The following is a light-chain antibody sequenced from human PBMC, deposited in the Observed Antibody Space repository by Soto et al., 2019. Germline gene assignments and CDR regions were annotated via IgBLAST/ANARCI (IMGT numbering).Light chain of an antibody. J-gene: IGLJ2*01. Sequence: NFMLTQPHSVSECPGRTVTISCTRSSGSIASNYVQWYQQRPGSAPTAVIYEDNQRPFGVPDRFSGSIDSSSNSASLTISGLKTEDEADYYCQSYDSSNQVFGGGTKLTVL. V-gene: IGLV6-57*04. CDR2: EDN. CDR3: QSYDSSNQV. CDR1: SGSIASNY.